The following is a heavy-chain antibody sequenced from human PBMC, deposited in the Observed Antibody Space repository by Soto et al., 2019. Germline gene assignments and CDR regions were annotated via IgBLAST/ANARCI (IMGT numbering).Heavy chain of an antibody. D-gene: IGHD4-17*01. CDR2: ISSSSSSTI. CDR3: ARDLVSGDYILDY. V-gene: IGHV3-48*02. J-gene: IGHJ4*02. CDR1: GFTFSSYS. Sequence: GGSLRLSCAASGFTFSSYSMNWVRQAPGKGLEWVSYISSSSSSTIYYADSVKGRFTISRDNAKNSLYLQMNSLRDEDTAVYYCARDLVSGDYILDYWGQGTLVTVSS.